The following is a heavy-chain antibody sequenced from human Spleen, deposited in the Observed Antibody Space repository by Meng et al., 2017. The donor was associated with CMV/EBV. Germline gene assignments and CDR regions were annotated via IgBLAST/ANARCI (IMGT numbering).Heavy chain of an antibody. CDR3: ARDLLKQTNGG. Sequence: CNASGGTFSSYALSCVRQAPGQGLEWMGGIIPIFGTANYAQKFQGRVTITTDESTSTAYMELSSLRSEDTAVYYCARDLLKQTNGGWGQGTLVTVSS. J-gene: IGHJ4*02. V-gene: IGHV1-69*05. D-gene: IGHD3-10*01. CDR1: GGTFSSYA. CDR2: IIPIFGTA.